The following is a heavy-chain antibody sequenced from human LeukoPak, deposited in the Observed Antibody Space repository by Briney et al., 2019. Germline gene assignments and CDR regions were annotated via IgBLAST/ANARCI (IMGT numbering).Heavy chain of an antibody. CDR1: GGSISGSY. Sequence: SETLSLTCTVSGGSISGSYWSWIRQPPGKALDWIRGIYYTGSTSYNLSLKSRVTMSVDTSKNQFSLQVRSVTAADTAVYYCARYGVYGDYDYWGQGTLVTVSS. J-gene: IGHJ4*02. V-gene: IGHV4-59*12. D-gene: IGHD4-17*01. CDR3: ARYGVYGDYDY. CDR2: IYYTGST.